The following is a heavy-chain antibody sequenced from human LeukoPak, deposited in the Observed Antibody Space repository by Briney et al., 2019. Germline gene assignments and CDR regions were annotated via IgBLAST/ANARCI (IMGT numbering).Heavy chain of an antibody. CDR3: ASYPIYYDILTGYYGSRAYYFDY. Sequence: SETLSLTCAVYGGSFSGYYWSWIRQPPGKGLEWIGEINHSGSTNYNPSLKSRVTISVDMSKNQFSLKLSSVTAADTAVYYCASYPIYYDILTGYYGSRAYYFDYWGQGTLVTVSS. J-gene: IGHJ4*02. D-gene: IGHD3-9*01. V-gene: IGHV4-34*01. CDR1: GGSFSGYY. CDR2: INHSGST.